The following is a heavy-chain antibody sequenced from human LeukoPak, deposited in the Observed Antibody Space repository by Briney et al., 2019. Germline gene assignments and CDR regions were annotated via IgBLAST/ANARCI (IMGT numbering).Heavy chain of an antibody. Sequence: SETLSLTCTVSGGSVSSDNYYWSWIRQPPGKGLEWIGYIYHSGSTYYNPSLKSRVTISVDRSKNQFSLKLSSVTAADTAVYYCAGLVAGVWFDPWGQGTLVTVSS. CDR1: GGSVSSDNYY. CDR2: IYHSGST. V-gene: IGHV4-30-2*01. J-gene: IGHJ5*02. CDR3: AGLVAGVWFDP. D-gene: IGHD2-15*01.